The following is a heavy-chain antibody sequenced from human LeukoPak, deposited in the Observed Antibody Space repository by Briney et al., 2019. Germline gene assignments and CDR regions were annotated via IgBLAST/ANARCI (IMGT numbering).Heavy chain of an antibody. CDR3: GRHRAPSGSDYCAFDY. Sequence: PSETVSLPCAVSASSISRGYYWDWLRQPPGTGLEWIGRFYYSGSTDSNPSLKSRHTISVDTSKNQFSLKLSSVTATDTAVYYCGRHRAPSGSDYCAFDYWRQGTLVTVSS. D-gene: IGHD1-26*01. CDR1: ASSISRGYY. CDR2: FYYSGST. V-gene: IGHV4-38-2*01. J-gene: IGHJ4*02.